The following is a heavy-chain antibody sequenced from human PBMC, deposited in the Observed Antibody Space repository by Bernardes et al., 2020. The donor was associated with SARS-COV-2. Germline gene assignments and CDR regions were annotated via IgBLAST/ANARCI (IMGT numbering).Heavy chain of an antibody. Sequence: ASVKVSCRTFGYTFTDFHIHWVRQAPGQGLEWKGIINPATGGASYAPIFRGRGTMTRDTSTNTVYMDLSSLRSQDTALSFCARDKSASVHRRYFDYWGLGTRVTVSS. CDR2: INPATGGA. CDR3: ARDKSASVHRRYFDY. J-gene: IGHJ4*02. V-gene: IGHV1-46*01. CDR1: GYTFTDFH. D-gene: IGHD6-19*01.